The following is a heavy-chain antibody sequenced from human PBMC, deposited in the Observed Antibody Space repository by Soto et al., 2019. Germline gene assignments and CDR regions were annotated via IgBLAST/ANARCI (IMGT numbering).Heavy chain of an antibody. CDR1: GFTFSDYW. Sequence: GGSLRLSCAASGFTFSDYWMHWVRQAPGKGLEWVSRIVNDGSSTTYADSVKGRFTISRDNAKNTLYLQMNSLRVEDTAVYFCERENRGTYYDDYWGQGTLVTVSS. V-gene: IGHV3-74*01. CDR2: IVNDGSST. D-gene: IGHD3-16*01. CDR3: ERENRGTYYDDY. J-gene: IGHJ4*02.